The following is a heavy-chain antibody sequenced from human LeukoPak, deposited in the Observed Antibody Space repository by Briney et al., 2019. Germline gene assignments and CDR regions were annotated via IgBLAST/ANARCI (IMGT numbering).Heavy chain of an antibody. J-gene: IGHJ4*02. CDR2: ISYDGSNK. V-gene: IGHV3-30-3*02. Sequence: GGSLRLSCAASGFTFSSYAMHWVRQAPGKGLEWVAVISYDGSNKYYADSVKGRFTISRDNSKNTLYLQMNSLRVEDTAVYYCAKSTSGWYAPPFDYWGQGTLVTVSS. CDR3: AKSTSGWYAPPFDY. CDR1: GFTFSSYA. D-gene: IGHD6-19*01.